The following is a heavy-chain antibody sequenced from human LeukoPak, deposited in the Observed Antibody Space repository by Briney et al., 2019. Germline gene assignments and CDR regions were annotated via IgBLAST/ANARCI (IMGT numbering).Heavy chain of an antibody. J-gene: IGHJ4*02. V-gene: IGHV3-66*01. CDR1: GFTFTTYA. CDR3: ARDPGGNWGY. CDR2: IYSGGST. D-gene: IGHD7-27*01. Sequence: GGSLRFSCAASGFTFTTYAMSWVRQAPGKGLEWVSVIYSGGSTYYADSVKGRFTISRDNSKNTLYLQMNSLRAEDTAVYYCARDPGGNWGYWGQGTLVTVSS.